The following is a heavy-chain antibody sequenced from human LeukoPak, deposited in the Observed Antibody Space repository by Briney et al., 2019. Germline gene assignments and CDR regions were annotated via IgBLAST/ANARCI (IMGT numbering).Heavy chain of an antibody. J-gene: IGHJ6*02. CDR1: GFTFSSYG. V-gene: IGHV3-33*01. CDR2: IWYDGSNK. D-gene: IGHD3-9*01. CDR3: ARDLEYYDILTGYYGMDV. Sequence: GGSLRLSCAASGFTFSSYGVHWVRQAPGKGLEWVAVIWYDGSNKYYADSVKGRFTISRDNSKNTLYLQMNSLRAEDTAVYYCARDLEYYDILTGYYGMDVWGQGTTVTVSS.